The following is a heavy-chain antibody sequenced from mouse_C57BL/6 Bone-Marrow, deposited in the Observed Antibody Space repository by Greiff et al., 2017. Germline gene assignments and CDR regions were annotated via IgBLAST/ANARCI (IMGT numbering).Heavy chain of an antibody. CDR1: GYTFTSYG. CDR2: IYPRSGNT. D-gene: IGHD2-4*01. Sequence: VKVVESGAELARPGASVKLSCKASGYTFTSYGISWVKQSTGQGLEWIGEIYPRSGNTYYNEKFKGKATLTADKSSSTAYMELRSLTSEDSAVYFCARFYYDYDRAYYYAMDYWGQGTSVTVSS. V-gene: IGHV1-81*01. CDR3: ARFYYDYDRAYYYAMDY. J-gene: IGHJ4*01.